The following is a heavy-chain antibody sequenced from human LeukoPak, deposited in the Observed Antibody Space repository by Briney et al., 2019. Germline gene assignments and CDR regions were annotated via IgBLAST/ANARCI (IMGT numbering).Heavy chain of an antibody. Sequence: GRSLRLSCAASGFTFDDYAMHWVRQAPGKGLEWVSGISWNSGSIGYADSVKGRFTISRGNAKNSLYLQMNSLRAEDTALYYCAKGARTEQGEDWFDPWGQGTLVTVSS. J-gene: IGHJ5*02. D-gene: IGHD3-10*01. CDR2: ISWNSGSI. CDR3: AKGARTEQGEDWFDP. CDR1: GFTFDDYA. V-gene: IGHV3-9*01.